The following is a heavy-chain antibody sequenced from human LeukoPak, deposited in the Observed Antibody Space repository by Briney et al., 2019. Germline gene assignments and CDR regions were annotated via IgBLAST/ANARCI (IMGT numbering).Heavy chain of an antibody. D-gene: IGHD5-18*01. CDR3: ANTRGDTAMNMIFDY. V-gene: IGHV3-23*01. J-gene: IGHJ4*02. Sequence: WGSLTLTCAASGFTFSSFAMNWVRQAPGKGLEWVSVISGSGGTTYYTDSVKGRFTISRDNSKNTLFLQMNSLRDEDTAVYYCANTRGDTAMNMIFDYWGQGTLVTVSS. CDR2: ISGSGGTT. CDR1: GFTFSSFA.